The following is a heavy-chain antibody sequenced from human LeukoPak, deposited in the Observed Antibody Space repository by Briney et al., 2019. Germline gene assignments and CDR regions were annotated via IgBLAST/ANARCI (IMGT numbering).Heavy chain of an antibody. CDR2: IYYSGST. CDR1: GGSISSSSYY. J-gene: IGHJ4*02. CDR3: ARDNPYSGSYYFDY. Sequence: SETLSLTCTVSGGSISSSSYYWGWIRQPPGKGLEWIGSIYYSGSTYYNPSLKSRVTISVDTSKNQFSLKLSSVTAADTAVYYCARDNPYSGSYYFDYWGQGTLVTVSS. V-gene: IGHV4-39*07. D-gene: IGHD1-26*01.